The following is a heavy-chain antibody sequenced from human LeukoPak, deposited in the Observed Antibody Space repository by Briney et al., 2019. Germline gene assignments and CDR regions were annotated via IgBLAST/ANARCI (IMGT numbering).Heavy chain of an antibody. D-gene: IGHD3-10*01. J-gene: IGHJ5*02. CDR3: AREEYYGSGNWFDP. V-gene: IGHV4-59*01. CDR2: IYYSGST. CDR1: GGYISTYY. Sequence: SETLSLICSVSGGYISTYYWIWFRQPPGKGLEWIGYIYYSGSTNYNPSLKSRVTISVDTSKNQFSLKLSSVAAADTAVYYCAREEYYGSGNWFDPWGQGTLVTVSS.